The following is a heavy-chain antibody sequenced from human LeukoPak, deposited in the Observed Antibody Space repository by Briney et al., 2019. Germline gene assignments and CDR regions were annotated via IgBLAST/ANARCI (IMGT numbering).Heavy chain of an antibody. J-gene: IGHJ5*02. V-gene: IGHV4-59*01. Sequence: PSETLSLTCTVSGGSISNYYWSWIRQPPGKGLEWIGYIYYSGSTNYNPSLKSRVTISVDTSKNQFSLKLSSVTAADTAVYYCARVDCGSGSYRFDPWGQGTLVTVSS. CDR2: IYYSGST. CDR3: ARVDCGSGSYRFDP. CDR1: GGSISNYY. D-gene: IGHD3-10*01.